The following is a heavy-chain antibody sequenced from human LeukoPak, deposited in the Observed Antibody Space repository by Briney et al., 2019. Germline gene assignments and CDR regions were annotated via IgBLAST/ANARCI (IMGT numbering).Heavy chain of an antibody. D-gene: IGHD6-13*01. J-gene: IGHJ4*02. CDR3: ARDLAAAGTDY. CDR1: GFTVSSSY. CDR2: IYSGGST. Sequence: PGGSLRLSCAASGFTVSSSYMSWVRQAPGKGLEWVSVIYSGGSTYYADSVKGRFTISRDNSKNTLYLQMNSLRAEDTAVYYCARDLAAAGTDYWGQGTLVTVSS. V-gene: IGHV3-66*01.